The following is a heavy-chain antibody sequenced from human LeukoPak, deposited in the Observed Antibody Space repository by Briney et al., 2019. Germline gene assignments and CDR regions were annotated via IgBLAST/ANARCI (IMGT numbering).Heavy chain of an antibody. D-gene: IGHD5-18*01. Sequence: GSLRLSCATSGFTFSSYSMNWVRQAPGKGLEWVSSISSSSSYIYYADSVKGRFTISRDNAKNSLYLQMNSLRAEDTAVYYCARSSAYSTWIQLWLSDYWGQGTLVTVSS. CDR1: GFTFSSYS. J-gene: IGHJ4*02. V-gene: IGHV3-21*01. CDR2: ISSSSSYI. CDR3: ARSSAYSTWIQLWLSDY.